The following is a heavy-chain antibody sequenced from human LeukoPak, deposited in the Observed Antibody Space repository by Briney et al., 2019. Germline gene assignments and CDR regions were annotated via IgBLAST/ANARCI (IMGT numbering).Heavy chain of an antibody. J-gene: IGHJ4*02. Sequence: SETLSLTCTVSGGSISSYYWSWIRQPPGKGLEWIGEINHSGSTNYNPSLKSRVTISVDTSKNQFSLKLSSVTAADTAVYYCARATAMVVVDYWGQGTLVTVSS. CDR1: GGSISSYY. CDR2: INHSGST. CDR3: ARATAMVVVDY. V-gene: IGHV4-34*01. D-gene: IGHD5-18*01.